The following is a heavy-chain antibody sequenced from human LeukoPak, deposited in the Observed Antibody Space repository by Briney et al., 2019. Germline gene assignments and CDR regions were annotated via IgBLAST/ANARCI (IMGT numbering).Heavy chain of an antibody. D-gene: IGHD6-13*01. Sequence: ASVKVSCKASGYTFTGYYMHWVRQAPGQGLEWMGWINPNSGGTNYAQKFQGRVTMTRDTSISTAYMELSRLRSDDTAVYYCARAAAVRWANPNDMGYWGQGTLVIVSS. CDR3: ARAAAVRWANPNDMGY. CDR2: INPNSGGT. V-gene: IGHV1-2*02. CDR1: GYTFTGYY. J-gene: IGHJ4*02.